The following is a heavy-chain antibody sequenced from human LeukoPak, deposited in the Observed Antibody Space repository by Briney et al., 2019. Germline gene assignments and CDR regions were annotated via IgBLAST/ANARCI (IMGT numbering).Heavy chain of an antibody. CDR2: IESGGTTK. CDR3: ARVRGSGYFYMDL. Sequence: PGGSLRLSCAASGFTFSSYAMSWVRQAPGKGLEWTSYIESGGTTKYDADSVKGRFTISRDNAKNLLYLQMNSLRAEDTAVYYCARVRGSGYFYMDLWGKGTTVIVSS. D-gene: IGHD3-10*01. V-gene: IGHV3-48*01. CDR1: GFTFSSYA. J-gene: IGHJ6*03.